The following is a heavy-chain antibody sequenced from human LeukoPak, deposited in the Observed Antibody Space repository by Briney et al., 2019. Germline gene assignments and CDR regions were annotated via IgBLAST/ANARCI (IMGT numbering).Heavy chain of an antibody. V-gene: IGHV3-9*01. CDR2: ISWSSDNI. J-gene: IGHJ5*02. Sequence: GGSLRLSCAASKFTFNDYAMHWVRQAPGKGLEWVSGISWSSDNIGYADSVRGRFTISRDNAKNSLYLQMNSLKTEDTAVYYCAKDISSDYDDGGWFDPWGQGTLVAVSS. CDR1: KFTFNDYA. CDR3: AKDISSDYDDGGWFDP. D-gene: IGHD5-12*01.